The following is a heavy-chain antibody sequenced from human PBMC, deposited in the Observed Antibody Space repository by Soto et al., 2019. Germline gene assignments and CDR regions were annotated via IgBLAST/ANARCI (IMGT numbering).Heavy chain of an antibody. V-gene: IGHV1-3*01. D-gene: IGHD3-22*01. J-gene: IGHJ2*01. Sequence: QVQLVQSGAEVKKPGASVKISCKASGYSFTSYVIHWLRQAPGQTLEGMGCINPGNGNTKFSQIFQDRVTVTSDTSASTVYMELSSLSFEDTAVYYCAREYGSFASSGRLDYWYFGLWGRGTLVTVSP. CDR3: AREYGSFASSGRLDYWYFGL. CDR1: GYSFTSYV. CDR2: INPGNGNT.